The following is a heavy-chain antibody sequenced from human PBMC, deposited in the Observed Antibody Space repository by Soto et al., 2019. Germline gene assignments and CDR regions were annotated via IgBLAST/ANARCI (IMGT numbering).Heavy chain of an antibody. Sequence: QVQLQESGPGLVKPSQTLSLTCTVSGGSISSGDDYWSWIRQHPGKGLEWIGYIHYGGSTYYNPYLKTRVSISVDISTIQFSLMVCSVTAADKAVYYCAREVSPNSRGWFTVLVLWFHTWGQGTLVTVSS. CDR3: AREVSPNSRGWFTVLVLWFHT. J-gene: IGHJ5*02. V-gene: IGHV4-31*03. CDR1: GGSISSGDDY. CDR2: IHYGGST. D-gene: IGHD6-19*01.